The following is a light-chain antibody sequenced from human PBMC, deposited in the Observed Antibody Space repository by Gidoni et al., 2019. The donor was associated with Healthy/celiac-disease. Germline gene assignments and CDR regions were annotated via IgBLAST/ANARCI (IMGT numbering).Light chain of an antibody. Sequence: QSALTQPASVSGSPGQSITISCTGTSSDVGGYNYVTWYQKHPGKATKLMIYEVSNRPSGVSNRFSGSKSGNTASLTISGLQAEDEADYYCSSYTSSSRVFGGGTKLTVL. J-gene: IGLJ3*02. CDR3: SSYTSSSRV. V-gene: IGLV2-14*01. CDR2: EVS. CDR1: SSDVGGYNY.